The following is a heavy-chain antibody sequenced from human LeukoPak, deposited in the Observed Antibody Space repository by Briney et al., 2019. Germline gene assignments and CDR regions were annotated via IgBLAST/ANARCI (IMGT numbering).Heavy chain of an antibody. J-gene: IGHJ4*02. CDR1: GYTFTNFA. Sequence: GASVKVSCKTSGYTFTNFAIHWVRQAPGQRLEWVGWINAGNGNTKYSQNLQGRVTIARDTSASTAYMELTSLRSEDTAVYYCARGLLWFGELSTLGYWGQGTLVTVSS. CDR2: INAGNGNT. CDR3: ARGLLWFGELSTLGY. D-gene: IGHD3-10*01. V-gene: IGHV1-3*01.